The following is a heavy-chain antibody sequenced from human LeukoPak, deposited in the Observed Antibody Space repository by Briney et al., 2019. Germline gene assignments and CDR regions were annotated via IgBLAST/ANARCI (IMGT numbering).Heavy chain of an antibody. CDR3: ARDRYSSAWYEE. Sequence: GGSLRLSCTASAFTFSSYWMHWGRQAPGKGLVWVSHINSGGSSTSYADSVKGRFTISRDNAKNTLYLQMNSLRAEDTAVYYCARDRYSSAWYEEWGQGTLVTVSS. V-gene: IGHV3-74*01. CDR2: INSGGSST. J-gene: IGHJ4*02. D-gene: IGHD6-19*01. CDR1: AFTFSSYW.